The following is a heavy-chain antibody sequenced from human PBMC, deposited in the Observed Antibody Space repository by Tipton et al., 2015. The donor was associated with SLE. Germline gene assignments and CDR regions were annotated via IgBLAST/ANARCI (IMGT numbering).Heavy chain of an antibody. J-gene: IGHJ4*02. V-gene: IGHV3-23*01. D-gene: IGHD6-19*01. CDR1: GFTFSNYA. Sequence: SLRLSCAASGFTFSNYAMSWVRQAPGKGLEWVSAISGSGGTTYYADSVKGRFTISRDNSKNTLYLQMNSLRAEDTAVYYCAKGTYSSAWSWGYWGQGTLVTVSS. CDR3: AKGTYSSAWSWGY. CDR2: ISGSGGTT.